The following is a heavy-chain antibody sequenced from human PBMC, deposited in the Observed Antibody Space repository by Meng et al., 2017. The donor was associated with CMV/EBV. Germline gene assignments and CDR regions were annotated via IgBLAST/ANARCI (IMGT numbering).Heavy chain of an antibody. J-gene: IGHJ5*02. D-gene: IGHD2-15*01. V-gene: IGHV4-4*07. CDR2: IYTSGST. CDR3: VRSMVVAGDWFDP. CDR1: GGSISSYY. Sequence: GQLPGSGPGLLKPSETLSLTCPVSGGSISSYYWSWIRQPAGKGLEWIGRIYTSGSTNYNPSLKSRVTMSVDTSKNQFSLKLSSVTAADTAVYYCVRSMVVAGDWFDPWGQGTLVTVSS.